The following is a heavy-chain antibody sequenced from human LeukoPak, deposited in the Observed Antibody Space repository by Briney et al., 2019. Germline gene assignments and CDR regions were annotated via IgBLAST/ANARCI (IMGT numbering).Heavy chain of an antibody. D-gene: IGHD6-19*01. CDR1: GGSFSGYY. J-gene: IGHJ4*02. CDR2: INHSGST. CDR3: ARSTGQHGWRPVADY. Sequence: LSLPCAVYGGSFSGYYWSWLRQPPGKGLEWIGEINHSGSTNYNPSLKSRVTISVDTSKNQFSLKLSSVTAADTAVYYCARSTGQHGWRPVADYWGQGTLVTVCS. V-gene: IGHV4-34*01.